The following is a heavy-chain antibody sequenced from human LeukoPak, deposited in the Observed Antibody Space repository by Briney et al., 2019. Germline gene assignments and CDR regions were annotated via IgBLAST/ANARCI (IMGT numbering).Heavy chain of an antibody. Sequence: GASVKVSCKASGGTLSDYPISWVRQAPGQGLEWMGGIIPLFGTAKYAQSFQGRVTITTDESTSTANMELSSLISEDTAMYYCARGRFPGGSGEAFDIWGQGTMVTVSS. CDR2: IIPLFGTA. V-gene: IGHV1-69*05. J-gene: IGHJ3*02. D-gene: IGHD3-10*01. CDR3: ARGRFPGGSGEAFDI. CDR1: GGTLSDYP.